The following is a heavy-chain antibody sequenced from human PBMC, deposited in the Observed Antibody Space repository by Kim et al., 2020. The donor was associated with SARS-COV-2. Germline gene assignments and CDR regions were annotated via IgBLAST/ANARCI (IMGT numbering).Heavy chain of an antibody. V-gene: IGHV4-39*07. CDR3: ARLSVYWYFDL. J-gene: IGHJ2*01. Sequence: NPSLKSRVTISVDTSKNHFSLTLSSVTAPDTAVYYCARLSVYWYFDLWGRGTLVTVSS.